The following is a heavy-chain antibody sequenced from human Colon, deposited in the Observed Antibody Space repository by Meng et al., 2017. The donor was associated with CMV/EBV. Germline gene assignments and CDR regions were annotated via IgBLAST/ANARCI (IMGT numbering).Heavy chain of an antibody. J-gene: IGHJ4*02. CDR3: AGGHFDY. Sequence: GESLKISCAASGFTVSSNHMSWVRQAPGKGLEWVSSIDAGDATFYADSVRGRFSISRDSSKNTLSLQMNSLRAEDTAVDYCAGGHFDYWGQGTLVTVSS. V-gene: IGHV3-53*01. CDR2: IDAGDAT. CDR1: GFTVSSNH.